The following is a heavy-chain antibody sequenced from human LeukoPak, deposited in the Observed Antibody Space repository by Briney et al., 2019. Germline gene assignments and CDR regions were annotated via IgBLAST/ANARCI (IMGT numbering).Heavy chain of an antibody. D-gene: IGHD7-27*01. V-gene: IGHV4-34*01. CDR2: INHSGST. CDR3: ARGWGALPGLRLNAFDI. J-gene: IGHJ3*02. Sequence: SETLSLTCAVYGGSFSGYYWSWIRQPPGKGLEWIGEINHSGSTNYNPSLKSRVTISVDTSKNQFSLKLSSVTAADTAVYYCARGWGALPGLRLNAFDIWGQGTMVTVSS. CDR1: GGSFSGYY.